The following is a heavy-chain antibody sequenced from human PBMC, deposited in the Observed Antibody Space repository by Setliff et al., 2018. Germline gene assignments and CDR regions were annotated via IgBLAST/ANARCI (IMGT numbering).Heavy chain of an antibody. Sequence: SETLSLTCAVYGASFSGTYCSWVRQPPGKGLEWIGEINHSGSTNYIPSLKSRLTISVDTSKNQFSLKLSSVTAADTAMYYCRFWSGYYKNDYWGQGTLVTVSS. V-gene: IGHV4-34*01. CDR2: INHSGST. CDR3: RFWSGYYKNDY. J-gene: IGHJ4*02. CDR1: GASFSGTY. D-gene: IGHD3-3*01.